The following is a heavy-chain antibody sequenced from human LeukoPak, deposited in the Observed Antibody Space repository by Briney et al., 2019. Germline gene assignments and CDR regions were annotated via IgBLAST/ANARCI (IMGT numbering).Heavy chain of an antibody. V-gene: IGHV1-2*06. CDR2: INPNSGGT. D-gene: IGHD4-17*01. CDR3: ARYNGDYAFDY. J-gene: IGHJ4*02. Sequence: ASVKVSCKASGYTFTGYYMHWVRQAPGQGLEWMGRINPNSGGTDYAQKFQGRVTMTRDTPISTAYMELSRLRSDDTAVYYCARYNGDYAFDYWGQGTLVTVSS. CDR1: GYTFTGYY.